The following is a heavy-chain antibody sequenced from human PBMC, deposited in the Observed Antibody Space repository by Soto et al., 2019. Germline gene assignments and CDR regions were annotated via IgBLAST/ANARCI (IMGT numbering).Heavy chain of an antibody. J-gene: IGHJ6*02. CDR2: ISGSAAST. V-gene: IGHV3-23*01. CDR1: GFSFSSFA. D-gene: IGHD2-8*01. CDR3: AKTRGAMIYAISVYGLDV. Sequence: EVQLLESGGGFIHPGGSLRLSCAASGFSFSSFAMNWVRQAPGKGLERDSIISGSAASTFYADSVKGRFTISRDNSKSTLYLQINSLRAEDTAVYYCAKTRGAMIYAISVYGLDVWAQGTTVTVSS.